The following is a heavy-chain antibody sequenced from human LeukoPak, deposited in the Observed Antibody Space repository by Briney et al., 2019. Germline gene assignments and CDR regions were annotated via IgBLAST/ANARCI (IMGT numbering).Heavy chain of an antibody. J-gene: IGHJ3*02. D-gene: IGHD3-3*01. CDR1: GFTFSSYA. CDR3: AREPITIFGTAFDI. CDR2: IWYDGSNK. Sequence: GGSLRLSCAASGFTFSSYAMHWVRQAPGKGLEWVAVIWYDGSNKYYADSVKGRFTISRDNSKNTLYLQMNSLRAEDTAVYYCAREPITIFGTAFDIWGQGTMVTVSS. V-gene: IGHV3-33*08.